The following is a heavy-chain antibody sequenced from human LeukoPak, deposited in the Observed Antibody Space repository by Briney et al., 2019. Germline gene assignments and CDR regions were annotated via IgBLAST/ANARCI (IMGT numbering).Heavy chain of an antibody. Sequence: ASVKVSCKASGYTFTSYYTHWVRQAPGQGLEWMGIINPSGGSTSYAQKFQGRVTMTRDTSTSTVYMELSSLRSEDTAVYYCASQNYGSGSEYYYYGMDVWGKGTTVTVSS. CDR3: ASQNYGSGSEYYYYGMDV. J-gene: IGHJ6*04. V-gene: IGHV1-46*01. CDR1: GYTFTSYY. CDR2: INPSGGST. D-gene: IGHD3-10*01.